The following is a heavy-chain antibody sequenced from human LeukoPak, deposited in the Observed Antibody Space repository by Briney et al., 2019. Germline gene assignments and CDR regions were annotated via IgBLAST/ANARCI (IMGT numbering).Heavy chain of an antibody. CDR3: GKDMARIYYYGSGEIDY. J-gene: IGHJ4*02. Sequence: GGSLRLSCAASGFPFSRYGMHWVRQVPGKGLEWLAVISYDGSNKAYADSVKGRFTISRDNSNNALHLQMNSLRAEDTAVYYCGKDMARIYYYGSGEIDYWGQGTLVTVSS. CDR2: ISYDGSNK. D-gene: IGHD3-10*01. V-gene: IGHV3-30*18. CDR1: GFPFSRYG.